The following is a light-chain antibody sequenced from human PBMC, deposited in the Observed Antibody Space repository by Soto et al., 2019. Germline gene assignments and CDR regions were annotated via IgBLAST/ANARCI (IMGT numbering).Light chain of an antibody. V-gene: IGKV3-15*01. Sequence: VMSESTPILSVSPGVRATLSCRVCQCISSNLAWYQQKPGQAPRLLMFRTSSRAACWPARFSGSGSATEFNPTISSLQSEDFGVYYCQQYNNWPRATFGGGTKVDIK. CDR1: QCISSN. CDR3: QQYNNWPRAT. CDR2: RTS. J-gene: IGKJ4*01.